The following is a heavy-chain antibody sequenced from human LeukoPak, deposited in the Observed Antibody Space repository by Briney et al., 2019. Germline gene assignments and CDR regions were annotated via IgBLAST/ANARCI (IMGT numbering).Heavy chain of an antibody. J-gene: IGHJ4*02. CDR2: IYSTGST. CDR1: GGSVRSYW. D-gene: IGHD1-26*01. Sequence: PSETLSLTCDVSGGSVRSYWWGWVRQPAGKGLEWLGRIYSTGSTRFNPSLKSRLTLSIDTSTNQFSLTLTSVTAADTAVYYCARTGGSGTYYDGSFDYWGQGTLVTVSS. V-gene: IGHV4-4*07. CDR3: ARTGGSGTYYDGSFDY.